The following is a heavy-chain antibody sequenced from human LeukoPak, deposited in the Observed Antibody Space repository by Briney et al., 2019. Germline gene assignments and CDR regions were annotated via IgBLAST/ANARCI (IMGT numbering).Heavy chain of an antibody. Sequence: PGGSLRLSCAASGFTFSSYAMHWVRQAPGKGLEWVAVISYDGSNKYYADSVKGRFTISRDNSKNTLYLQMNSLRAEDTAVYYCARDWELLRLVVGAFDIWGQGTMVTVSS. V-gene: IGHV3-30-3*01. CDR1: GFTFSSYA. D-gene: IGHD1-26*01. J-gene: IGHJ3*02. CDR2: ISYDGSNK. CDR3: ARDWELLRLVVGAFDI.